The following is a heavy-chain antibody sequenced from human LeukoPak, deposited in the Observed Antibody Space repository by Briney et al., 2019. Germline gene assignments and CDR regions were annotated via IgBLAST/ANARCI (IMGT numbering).Heavy chain of an antibody. CDR1: GFTVSSNY. CDR2: IHSGGST. J-gene: IGHJ4*02. Sequence: GGSLRLSCAASGFTVSSNYMSWVRQAPGKGLEWVSVIHSGGSTYYADSVKGRFTISRDNSKNTLYLQMNSLRAEDTAVYYCARENYYDIEWYYFDYWGQGTLVTVSS. CDR3: ARENYYDIEWYYFDY. D-gene: IGHD3-22*01. V-gene: IGHV3-66*02.